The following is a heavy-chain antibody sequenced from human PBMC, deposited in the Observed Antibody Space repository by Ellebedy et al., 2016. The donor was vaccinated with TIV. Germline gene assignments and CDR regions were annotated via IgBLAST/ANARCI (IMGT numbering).Heavy chain of an antibody. CDR3: ARAVNRADAFDI. CDR1: GNTFRSYW. CDR2: INSDGSST. D-gene: IGHD4-11*01. V-gene: IGHV3-74*01. J-gene: IGHJ3*02. Sequence: GESLKISCAASGNTFRSYWMHWVRQAPGKGLVWVSRINSDGSSTSYADSVKGRFTISSDNAKNTLYLQMNSLRAEDTVVYYCARAVNRADAFDIWGQGTMVTVSS.